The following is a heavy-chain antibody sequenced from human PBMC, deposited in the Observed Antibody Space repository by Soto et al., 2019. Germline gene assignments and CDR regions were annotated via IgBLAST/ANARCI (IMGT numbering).Heavy chain of an antibody. V-gene: IGHV1-46*01. Sequence: ASVKVSCKASGYTFTSYYMHWVRQAPGQGLEWMGIINPSGGSTSYAQKSQGRVTMTRDTSTSTVYMELSSLRSEDTAVYYCAREGEGILRFLEWSRPAHGMDVWGQGTTVTVSS. D-gene: IGHD3-3*01. CDR2: INPSGGST. CDR1: GYTFTSYY. J-gene: IGHJ6*02. CDR3: AREGEGILRFLEWSRPAHGMDV.